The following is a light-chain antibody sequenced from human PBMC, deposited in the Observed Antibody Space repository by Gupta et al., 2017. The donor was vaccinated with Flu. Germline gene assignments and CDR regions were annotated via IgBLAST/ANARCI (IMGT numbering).Light chain of an antibody. V-gene: IGLV2-14*01. CDR2: EVS. CDR3: STDTSSSTLV. Sequence: QSALTQPATVSVSPGQSITISCTGTSSDVGGYNYVRWYHLHPGKAHNLMIYEVSNRPSVVYSRFSATKAGNTAFLTISGLQAEDDADYYCSTDTSSSTLVFGGGTKLTVL. J-gene: IGLJ2*01. CDR1: SSDVGGYNY.